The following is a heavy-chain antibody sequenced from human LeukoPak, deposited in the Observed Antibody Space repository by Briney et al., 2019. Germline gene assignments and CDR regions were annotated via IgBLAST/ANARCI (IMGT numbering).Heavy chain of an antibody. CDR3: ARLSGGGYCSSTSCRLDY. CDR1: GYTFTSYG. CDR2: ISAYNGNT. V-gene: IGHV1-18*01. Sequence: ASVNVSCKASGYTFTSYGISWVRQAPGQGLEWMGWISAYNGNTNYAQKLQGRVTMTTDTSTSTAYMELRSLRSDDTAVYYCARLSGGGYCSSTSCRLDYWGQGTLVTVSS. J-gene: IGHJ4*02. D-gene: IGHD2-2*01.